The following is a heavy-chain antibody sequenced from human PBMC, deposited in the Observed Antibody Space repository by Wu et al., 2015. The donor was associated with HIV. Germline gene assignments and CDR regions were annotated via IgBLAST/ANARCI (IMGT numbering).Heavy chain of an antibody. Sequence: QVQLVQSGAEVKKPGSSVKVSCKGSGGAFTTSAINWVRQAPGQGLEWMGGIIPIFGTANYAQKFQGRVTITADESTSTAYMELSSLRSEDTAVYYCARAVNRGYSYGYGYWGQGTLVTVSS. J-gene: IGHJ4*02. CDR2: IIPIFGTA. V-gene: IGHV1-69*13. CDR1: GGAFTTSA. D-gene: IGHD5-18*01. CDR3: ARAVNRGYSYGYGY.